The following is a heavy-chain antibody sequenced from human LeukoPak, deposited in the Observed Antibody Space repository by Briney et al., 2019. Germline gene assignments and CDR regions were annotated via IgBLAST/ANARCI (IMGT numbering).Heavy chain of an antibody. D-gene: IGHD6-13*01. CDR1: GYTFTSYG. Sequence: GASVKVSCKASGYTFTSYGISWVRQAPGQGLEWMGWISAYNGNTNYAQKLQGRVTMTTDTSTSTAYMELSSLRSEDTAVYYCARGRPAAAGDNNYYYYYMDVWGKGTTVTVSS. CDR3: ARGRPAAAGDNNYYYYYMDV. J-gene: IGHJ6*03. V-gene: IGHV1-18*01. CDR2: ISAYNGNT.